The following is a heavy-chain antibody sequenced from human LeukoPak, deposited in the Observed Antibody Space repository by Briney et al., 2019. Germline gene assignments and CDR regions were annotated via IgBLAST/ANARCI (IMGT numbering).Heavy chain of an antibody. V-gene: IGHV1-69*05. D-gene: IGHD6-19*01. J-gene: IGHJ4*02. CDR2: IIPIFGTA. CDR1: GGTFSSYA. CDR3: ARAGIAVAGNDY. Sequence: SVRVSCKASGGTFSSYAISWVRQAPGQGLEWMGRIIPIFGTANYAQKFQGRVTITTDESTSTACMELSSLRSEDTAVYYCARAGIAVAGNDYWGQGTLVTVSS.